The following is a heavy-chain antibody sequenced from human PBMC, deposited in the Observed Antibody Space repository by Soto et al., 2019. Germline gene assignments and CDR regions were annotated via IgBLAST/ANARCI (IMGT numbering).Heavy chain of an antibody. D-gene: IGHD3-16*01. Sequence: GVSLRLCCAASGCTFTSYSMNWVRQAPGQGLEWVSYITSKSTTIKYADSVKGRFTVFRDNAKNSLYLQLNSLRDEDTAVYYCAREMGACSDSSCYPGPYDSWGQGTLVTVSS. J-gene: IGHJ5*02. CDR2: ITSKSTTI. V-gene: IGHV3-48*02. CDR1: GCTFTSYS. CDR3: AREMGACSDSSCYPGPYDS.